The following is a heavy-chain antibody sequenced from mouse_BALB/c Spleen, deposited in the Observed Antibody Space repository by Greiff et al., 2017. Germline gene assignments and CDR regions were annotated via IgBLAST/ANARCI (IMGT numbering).Heavy chain of an antibody. CDR3: ARENSSGLY. J-gene: IGHJ2*01. D-gene: IGHD3-1*01. CDR1: GYTFTDYW. CDR2: IDTSDSYT. V-gene: IGHV1-69*01. Sequence: QVQLQQPGAELVMPGASVKMSCKASGYTFTDYWMHWVKQRPGQGLEWIGAIDTSDSYTSYNQKFKGKATLTVDESSSTAYMQLSSLTSEDSAVYYCARENSSGLYWGQGTTLTVSS.